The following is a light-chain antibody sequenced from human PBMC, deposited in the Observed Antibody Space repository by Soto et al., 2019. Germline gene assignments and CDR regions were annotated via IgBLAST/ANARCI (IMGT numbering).Light chain of an antibody. CDR1: QGISTF. Sequence: DIQMTQSPSSLSASVGDRVTITCRASQGISTFLAWYQQKPGKVPKLLICGSSTLQSGVPSRFSGSGSGTDFTLTISSLQPEDVATYYCQKYDSDPRTFGQGTKVDIK. CDR3: QKYDSDPRT. V-gene: IGKV1-27*01. J-gene: IGKJ1*01. CDR2: GSS.